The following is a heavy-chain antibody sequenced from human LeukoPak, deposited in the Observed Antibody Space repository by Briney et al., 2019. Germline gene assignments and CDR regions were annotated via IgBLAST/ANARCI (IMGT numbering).Heavy chain of an antibody. V-gene: IGHV3-66*01. J-gene: IGHJ2*01. CDR1: GFTVSSNY. Sequence: GGSLRLSCAASGFTVSSNYMSWVRQAPGKGLEWVSIIYSGGSTYYADSVKGRFTISRDSSKNTLYLQMNSLRAEDTAVYYCARDSPDIFPHWYFDLWGRGTLVTVSS. CDR2: IYSGGST. CDR3: ARDSPDIFPHWYFDL. D-gene: IGHD3-9*01.